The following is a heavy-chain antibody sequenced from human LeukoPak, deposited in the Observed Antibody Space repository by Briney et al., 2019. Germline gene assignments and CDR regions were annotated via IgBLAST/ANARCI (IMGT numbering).Heavy chain of an antibody. Sequence: GGSLRLSCAASGFTFSSYWMHWVRQAPGKGLVWVSRINTDGSSKSYADSVKGRFTISRDNAKNTLSLQMNSLRAEDTAVYYCAKEITGWFDYWDQGTLVTVSS. CDR2: INTDGSSK. J-gene: IGHJ4*02. D-gene: IGHD1-20*01. CDR3: AKEITGWFDY. V-gene: IGHV3-74*01. CDR1: GFTFSSYW.